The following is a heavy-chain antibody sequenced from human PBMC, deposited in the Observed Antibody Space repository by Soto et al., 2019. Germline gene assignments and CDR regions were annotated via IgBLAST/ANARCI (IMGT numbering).Heavy chain of an antibody. CDR2: IYYTGST. Sequence: SETLSLTCTVSGGSVSSGSYYWSWIRQPPGRGLEWIGYIYYTGSTDYNPSLKSRVTISVDTSKNQFSLKVNSVTAADTAVYYCARGEYDFWSGYLPRVDYWGQGTPVTVS. V-gene: IGHV4-61*01. D-gene: IGHD3-3*01. CDR1: GGSVSSGSYY. J-gene: IGHJ4*02. CDR3: ARGEYDFWSGYLPRVDY.